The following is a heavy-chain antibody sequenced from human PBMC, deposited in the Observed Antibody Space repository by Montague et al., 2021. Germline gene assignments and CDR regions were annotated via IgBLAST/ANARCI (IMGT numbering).Heavy chain of an antibody. CDR2: MYYSGST. CDR1: GDSLSSVGYS. CDR3: ARGRLATGDFDY. D-gene: IGHD6-13*01. J-gene: IGHJ4*02. Sequence: TLSLTRTVSGDSLSSVGYSWTWIRQHPGKGLEWIGYMYYSGSTYYNPSLKSRVTISGDTSKSHFSLRLTSVTAADTAVYYCARGRLATGDFDYWGRGTLVTVSS. V-gene: IGHV4-31*03.